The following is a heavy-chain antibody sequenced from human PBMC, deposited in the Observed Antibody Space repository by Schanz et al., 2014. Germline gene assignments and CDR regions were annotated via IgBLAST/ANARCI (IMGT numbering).Heavy chain of an antibody. CDR3: ARGDRLVDH. CDR2: MYINSGST. CDR1: GFTVDSNY. J-gene: IGHJ4*02. V-gene: IGHV3-66*02. Sequence: DVQVVESGGDLVQPGGSLRLSCAASGFTVDSNYMSWVRQAPGKGLEWISSMYINSGSTQYADSVKGRFIISRDNAKNSLYLQVNRLSYDDTTVYYCARGDRLVDHWGQGTLVVVSS. D-gene: IGHD3-22*01.